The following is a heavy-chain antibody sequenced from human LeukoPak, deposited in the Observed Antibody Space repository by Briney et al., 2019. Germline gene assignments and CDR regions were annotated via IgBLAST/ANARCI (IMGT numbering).Heavy chain of an antibody. V-gene: IGHV4-59*08. J-gene: IGHJ4*02. CDR3: ARRAANDFWSGYYDY. D-gene: IGHD3-3*01. CDR1: GGSISSYY. Sequence: SATLSLTCTVSGGSISSYYWICIRPPPGKGLEWIGYIYYSGSTNYNPSLKSRVTISVDTSKNQFSLKLSSVTAADTAVYYCARRAANDFWSGYYDYWGQGTLVTVSS. CDR2: IYYSGST.